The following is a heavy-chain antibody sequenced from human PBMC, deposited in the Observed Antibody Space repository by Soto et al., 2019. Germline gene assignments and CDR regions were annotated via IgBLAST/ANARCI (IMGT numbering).Heavy chain of an antibody. J-gene: IGHJ6*02. CDR1: GFTFSSYA. Sequence: LRLSCAASGFTFSSYAMHWVRQAPGKGLEWVAVISYDGSNKYYADSVKGRFTISRDNSKNTLYLQMNSLRAEDTAVYYCARDRRVYSSDHYGMDVWGQGTTVTVSS. D-gene: IGHD6-19*01. CDR3: ARDRRVYSSDHYGMDV. V-gene: IGHV3-30-3*01. CDR2: ISYDGSNK.